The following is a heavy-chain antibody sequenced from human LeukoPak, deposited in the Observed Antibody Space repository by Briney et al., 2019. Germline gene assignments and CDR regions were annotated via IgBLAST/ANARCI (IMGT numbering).Heavy chain of an antibody. CDR1: GYTFAGYY. Sequence: ASVKVSCKASGYTFAGYYMHWVRQAPGQGLEWMGWINPNSGGTKYAQKFKGRVTMTRDTSISTAYMELNRLRSDDTAVYYCARVDTAMVAGGGDYWGQGTLVTVSS. CDR3: ARVDTAMVAGGGDY. CDR2: INPNSGGT. J-gene: IGHJ4*02. V-gene: IGHV1-2*02. D-gene: IGHD5-18*01.